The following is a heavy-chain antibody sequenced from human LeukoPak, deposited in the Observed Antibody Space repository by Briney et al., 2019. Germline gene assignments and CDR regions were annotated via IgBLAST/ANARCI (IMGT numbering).Heavy chain of an antibody. CDR2: ISSSSSYI. J-gene: IGHJ5*02. Sequence: PGESLTLSYAPTGFTFSSYSMNWVRQAPGKGLEWVSSISSSSSYIYYADSVKGRFTISRDNAKNSLYLQMNSLRAEDTAVYYCARDRLAVTTGWFDPWGQGTLVTVSS. CDR1: GFTFSSYS. CDR3: ARDRLAVTTGWFDP. V-gene: IGHV3-21*01. D-gene: IGHD4-17*01.